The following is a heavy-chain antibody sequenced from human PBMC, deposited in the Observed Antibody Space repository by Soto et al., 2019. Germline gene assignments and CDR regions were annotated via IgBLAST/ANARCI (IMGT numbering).Heavy chain of an antibody. Sequence: EVQLLESGGGLVQPGGSLRLSCAASGFTFNNYAMKWVRQSPGKGLEWVSAISASGGSTYYADSVKGWFTISRDNSKNALDQQMNTLRTDDTAVYYCVKGDSGSGGTFSYGMDLWGQGTTVTVSS. CDR1: GFTFNNYA. V-gene: IGHV3-23*01. D-gene: IGHD6-19*01. J-gene: IGHJ6*02. CDR2: ISASGGST. CDR3: VKGDSGSGGTFSYGMDL.